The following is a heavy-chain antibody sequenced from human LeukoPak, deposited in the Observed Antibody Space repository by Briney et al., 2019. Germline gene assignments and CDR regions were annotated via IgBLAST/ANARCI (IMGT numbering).Heavy chain of an antibody. D-gene: IGHD3-3*02. CDR2: IWYDGSNK. CDR1: GFTFSSYG. CDR3: ARDSSIFYGTLKDNWFDP. Sequence: PGRSLRLSCAASGFTFSSYGMHWVRQAPGKGLEWVAVIWYDGSNKYYADSVKGRFTISRDNSKNTPYLQMNSLRAEDTAVYYCARDSSIFYGTLKDNWFDPWGQGTLVTVSS. J-gene: IGHJ5*02. V-gene: IGHV3-33*01.